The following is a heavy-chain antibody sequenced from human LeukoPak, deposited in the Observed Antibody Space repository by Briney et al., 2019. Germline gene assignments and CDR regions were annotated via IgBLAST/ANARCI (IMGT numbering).Heavy chain of an antibody. J-gene: IGHJ6*03. V-gene: IGHV4-38-2*02. Sequence: AETLSLTCTVSGYSISSCYYWAWIRQPPGKGVEWIGSIRHSGSTYYKLSVKSRVTISVNTSKNQFSLKLSSVTAADTAVYYCARVFDSGSQAYFYYMDVWGKGTTVTISS. CDR3: ARVFDSGSQAYFYYMDV. D-gene: IGHD3-10*01. CDR2: IRHSGST. CDR1: GYSISSCYY.